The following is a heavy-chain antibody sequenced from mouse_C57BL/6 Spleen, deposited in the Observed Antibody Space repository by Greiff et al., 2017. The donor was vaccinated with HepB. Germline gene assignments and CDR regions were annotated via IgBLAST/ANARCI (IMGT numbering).Heavy chain of an antibody. J-gene: IGHJ4*01. V-gene: IGHV1-55*01. CDR1: GYTFTSYW. Sequence: VQLQQPGAELVKPGASVKMSCKASGYTFTSYWITWVKQRPGQGLEWIGDIYPGSGSTNYNEKFKSKATLTVDTSSSTAYMQLSSLTSEDSSVYYCARNWVPYAMDYWGQGTSVTVSS. CDR3: ARNWVPYAMDY. CDR2: IYPGSGST. D-gene: IGHD4-1*01.